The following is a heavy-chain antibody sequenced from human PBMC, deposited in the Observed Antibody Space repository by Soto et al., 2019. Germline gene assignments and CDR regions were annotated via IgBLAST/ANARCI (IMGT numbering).Heavy chain of an antibody. CDR3: ARCMDLYYYYGMDV. D-gene: IGHD2-8*01. Sequence: PGGSLRLSCAASGFTFSSYSMNWVRQAPGKGLEWVSYISSSSSTIYYADSVKGRFTISRDNAKNSLYLQMNSLRDEDTAVYYCARCMDLYYYYGMDVWGQGTTVTVSS. CDR1: GFTFSSYS. V-gene: IGHV3-48*02. CDR2: ISSSSSTI. J-gene: IGHJ6*02.